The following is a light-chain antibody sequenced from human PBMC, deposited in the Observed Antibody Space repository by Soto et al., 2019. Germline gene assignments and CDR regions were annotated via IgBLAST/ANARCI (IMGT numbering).Light chain of an antibody. CDR2: GAS. CDR1: QSVNSN. Sequence: EIVMTQSPATLSVSPGERATLSCRASQSVNSNLAWYQQKPGQAPSLLIYGASTRSTGVPVTFSGIGSGTEFTLTIISLQSEDFAIYYCQQYNNWPPYTFGQGTKLEIK. J-gene: IGKJ2*01. CDR3: QQYNNWPPYT. V-gene: IGKV3-15*01.